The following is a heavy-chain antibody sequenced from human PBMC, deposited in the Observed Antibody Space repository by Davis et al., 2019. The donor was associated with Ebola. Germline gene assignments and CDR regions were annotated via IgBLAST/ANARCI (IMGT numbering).Heavy chain of an antibody. D-gene: IGHD4-17*01. Sequence: ASVKVSCKASGYTFTSYGISWVRQAPGQGLEWMGWIHTYNGYTNTAQKFRGRVTMTTDTSTRTAYMELRSLRSDDTAVYYCAREHGDYGGYFDYWGQGSLVTVSS. V-gene: IGHV1-18*01. CDR1: GYTFTSYG. J-gene: IGHJ4*02. CDR2: IHTYNGYT. CDR3: AREHGDYGGYFDY.